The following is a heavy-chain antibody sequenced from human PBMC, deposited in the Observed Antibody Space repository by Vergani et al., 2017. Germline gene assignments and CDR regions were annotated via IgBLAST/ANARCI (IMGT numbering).Heavy chain of an antibody. CDR3: ASDPRGYGGDPEDYYYGMDV. J-gene: IGHJ6*02. CDR1: GYTFTDYY. Sequence: QVQLVQSGAEVKKSGASVKVSCKASGYTFTDYYMHWVRQAPGQGLEWMGWINPKSGGTNYAQKFQGRVTMTRDTSISTAYMELSRLRSDDTAVYYCASDPRGYGGDPEDYYYGMDVWGQGTTVTVSS. D-gene: IGHD2-21*02. V-gene: IGHV1-2*02. CDR2: INPKSGGT.